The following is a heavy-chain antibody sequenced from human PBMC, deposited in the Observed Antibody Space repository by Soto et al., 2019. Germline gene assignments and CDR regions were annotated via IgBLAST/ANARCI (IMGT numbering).Heavy chain of an antibody. CDR3: ARGGAVATTAHFDH. CDR1: VDSINNDY. V-gene: IGHV4-4*07. D-gene: IGHD5-12*01. Sequence: SETLSLTCTVSVDSINNDYWSWMRLPAGKGLEWIGRIYSNGNTYYNPSLKSRVSMSVDTSKNQFSLILKSVTAADTAVYYCARGGAVATTAHFDHWGQGTLVTVSS. J-gene: IGHJ4*02. CDR2: IYSNGNT.